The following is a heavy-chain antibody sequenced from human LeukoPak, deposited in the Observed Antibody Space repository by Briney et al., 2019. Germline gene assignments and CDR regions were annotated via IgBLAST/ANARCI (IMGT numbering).Heavy chain of an antibody. Sequence: PGGSLRLSCAASGFTFSSYGMHWVRQAPGKGLEWVAFIRYDGSNKYYADSVKGRFTISRDNSKNTLYLQMNSLRAEDTAVYHCVQSFSARPDYLDYWGQGTLVLVSS. CDR2: IRYDGSNK. D-gene: IGHD6-6*01. CDR3: VQSFSARPDYLDY. CDR1: GFTFSSYG. V-gene: IGHV3-30*02. J-gene: IGHJ4*02.